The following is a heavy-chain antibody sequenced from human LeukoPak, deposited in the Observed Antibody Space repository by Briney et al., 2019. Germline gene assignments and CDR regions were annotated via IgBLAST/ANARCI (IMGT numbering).Heavy chain of an antibody. D-gene: IGHD3-10*01. CDR2: INHSGTT. CDR1: GESFSDFY. V-gene: IGHV4-34*01. CDR3: ARGRVADY. Sequence: SETLSLTCAVYGESFSDFYWNWVRQSPGKGLEWIGEINHSGTTNYNPSLMSRVTISVDPSKNQFSLKLTSVTAADTAAYYCARGRVADYWGQGTLVTVSS. J-gene: IGHJ4*02.